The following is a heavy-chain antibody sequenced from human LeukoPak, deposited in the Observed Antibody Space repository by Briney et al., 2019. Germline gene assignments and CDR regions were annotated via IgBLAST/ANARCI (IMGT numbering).Heavy chain of an antibody. D-gene: IGHD3-10*01. V-gene: IGHV4-59*01. CDR3: ARDNGFGELFAEPHAFDI. CDR2: IYYSGST. CDR1: GGSISSYY. J-gene: IGHJ3*02. Sequence: SETLSLTCTVSGGSISSYYWSWIRQPPGKGLEWIGYIYYSGSTNYNPSLKSRVTISVDTSKNQFSLKLSSVTAAGTAVYYCARDNGFGELFAEPHAFDIWGQGTMVTVSS.